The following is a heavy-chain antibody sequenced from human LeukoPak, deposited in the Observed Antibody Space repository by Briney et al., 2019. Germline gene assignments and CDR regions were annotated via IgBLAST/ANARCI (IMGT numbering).Heavy chain of an antibody. CDR1: GFTFSSYW. J-gene: IGHJ4*02. D-gene: IGHD3-3*01. CDR2: IKQDGSEK. CDR3: ERFWSGYYGGDY. V-gene: IGHV3-7*01. Sequence: PGGSLRLSCAAAGFTFSSYWMSWVRRAPGKGLEWVANIKQDGSEKYYVDSVKGRFTISRDNAKNSLYLQMNRLRAEDTAVYYCERFWSGYYGGDYWGQGTLVTVSS.